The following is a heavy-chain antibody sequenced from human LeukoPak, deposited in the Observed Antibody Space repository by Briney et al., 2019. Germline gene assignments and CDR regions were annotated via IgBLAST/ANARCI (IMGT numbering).Heavy chain of an antibody. J-gene: IGHJ4*02. CDR1: GFSFEAYG. CDR3: TRVTSWRTGFDY. CDR2: ITWNSDDM. V-gene: IGHV3-9*01. D-gene: IGHD1-1*01. Sequence: PGRSLRLSCAASGFSFEAYGMYWVRHAPGKGLEWVSGITWNSDDMAYADSVKGRFTISRDNAKNCLYLQVNSLTVEGTALYYCTRVTSWRTGFDYWGQGTLVTVSS.